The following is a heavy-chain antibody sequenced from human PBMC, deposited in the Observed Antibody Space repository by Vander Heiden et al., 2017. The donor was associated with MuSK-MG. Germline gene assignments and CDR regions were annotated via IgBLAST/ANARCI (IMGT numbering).Heavy chain of an antibody. CDR1: GYTFTSYT. CDR3: ARDDDILTGYTNCFDP. Sequence: QVQPVQPGAEVKKPGASVKVSCRASGYTFTSYTIHLLRQAPGQRLEWMGWINAGNGNTKYSQKFQGRVTITRDTSASTAYMELSSLRSEDTAVYYCARDDDILTGYTNCFDPWGQGTLVTVSS. CDR2: INAGNGNT. V-gene: IGHV1-3*01. J-gene: IGHJ5*02. D-gene: IGHD3-9*01.